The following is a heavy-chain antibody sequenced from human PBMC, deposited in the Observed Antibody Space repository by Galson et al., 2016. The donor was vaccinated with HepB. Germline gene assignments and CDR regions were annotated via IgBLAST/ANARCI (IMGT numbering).Heavy chain of an antibody. J-gene: IGHJ5*02. Sequence: SLRLSCAASGFVFSNYYMHWVRQAPGKGLEWVSSISSSSKYIYYADSVKGRFTISRANANNSLFLQMNSLRADDTAVYFCARDRGTAAGGWFAPWGQGTQVTVSS. V-gene: IGHV3-21*01. D-gene: IGHD6-13*01. CDR2: ISSSSKYI. CDR1: GFVFSNYY. CDR3: ARDRGTAAGGWFAP.